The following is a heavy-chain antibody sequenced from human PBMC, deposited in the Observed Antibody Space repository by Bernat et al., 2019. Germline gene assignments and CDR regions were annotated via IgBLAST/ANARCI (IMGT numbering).Heavy chain of an antibody. J-gene: IGHJ5*02. D-gene: IGHD3-3*01. CDR2: ISYDGSNK. V-gene: IGHV3-30*03. CDR1: GFTFSSYG. Sequence: QVQLVESGGGVVQPGRSLRLSCAASGFTFSSYGMHWVRQAPGKGLEWVAVISYDGSNKYYADSVKGRFTISRDNSKNTLYLQMNSLRAEDTAVYYCASTAIAHYDFWSGYYWFDPWGQGTLVTVSS. CDR3: ASTAIAHYDFWSGYYWFDP.